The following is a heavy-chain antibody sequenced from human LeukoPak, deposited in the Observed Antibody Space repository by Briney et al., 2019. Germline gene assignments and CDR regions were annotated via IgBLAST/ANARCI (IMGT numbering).Heavy chain of an antibody. CDR2: IYHSGST. D-gene: IGHD4-11*01. CDR1: GDSISSSNW. CDR3: ARANSNYLFDY. V-gene: IGHV4-4*02. Sequence: SETLSLTCAVSGDSISSSNWWSWVRQPPGKGLEWIGEIYHSGSTNCNPSLKSRVTMSVDKSRNQFSLKLNSVTAADTAVYYCARANSNYLFDYWGQGTLVTVSS. J-gene: IGHJ4*02.